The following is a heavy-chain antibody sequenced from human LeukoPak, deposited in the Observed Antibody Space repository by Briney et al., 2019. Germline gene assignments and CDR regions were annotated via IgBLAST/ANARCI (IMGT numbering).Heavy chain of an antibody. CDR1: GFAFRSFA. CDR2: ISHDGDYK. V-gene: IGHV3-30-3*02. D-gene: IGHD6-13*01. J-gene: IGHJ4*02. CDR3: AKSNRVSSSWPPYYFDY. Sequence: GRSLRLTCAASGFAFRSFAMHWVRQAPGKGLEWVAVISHDGDYKYYADSVKGRFTISRDNSKNTLYLQMNSLRAEDTAVYYCAKSNRVSSSWPPYYFDYWGQGTLVTASS.